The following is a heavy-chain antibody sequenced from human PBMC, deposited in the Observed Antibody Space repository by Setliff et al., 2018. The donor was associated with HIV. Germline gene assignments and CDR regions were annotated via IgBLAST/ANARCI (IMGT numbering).Heavy chain of an antibody. CDR2: RSTTGST. J-gene: IGHJ4*02. CDR1: GDSISSYF. V-gene: IGHV4-4*08. CDR3: ARHSPSDY. Sequence: KASETLSLTCTVSGDSISSYFWSWIRQSPGKGLEWIGFRSTTGSTNYNPSLRSRVTISVDTSQNQFSLKLTSVTAADTAVYYCARHSPSDYWGQGTLVTVSS.